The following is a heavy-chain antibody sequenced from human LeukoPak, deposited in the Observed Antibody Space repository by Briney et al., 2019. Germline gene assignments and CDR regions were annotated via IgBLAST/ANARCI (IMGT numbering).Heavy chain of an antibody. J-gene: IGHJ4*02. CDR2: INHSGST. CDR1: GGSFSGYY. D-gene: IGHD6-19*01. V-gene: IGHV4-34*01. Sequence: SETLSLTCAVYGGSFSGYYWSWIRQPPGKGLEWIGEINHSGSTNYNPSLKSRVTISVDTSKNQFSLKLSSVTAADTAVYYCARVSSGWPLWYWGQGTLVTVSS. CDR3: ARVSSGWPLWY.